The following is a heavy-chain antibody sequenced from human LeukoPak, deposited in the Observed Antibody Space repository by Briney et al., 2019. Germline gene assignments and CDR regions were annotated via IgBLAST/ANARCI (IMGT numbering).Heavy chain of an antibody. CDR2: ISYDGSNK. V-gene: IGHV3-30-3*01. D-gene: IGHD1-26*01. Sequence: QPGGSLRLSCAASGFTFSSYAMHWVRQAPGKGLEWVAVISYDGSNKYYADPVKGRFTISRDNSKNTLYLQMNSLRAEDTAVYYCARKAIGYGELLTEFDYWGQGTLVTVSS. J-gene: IGHJ4*02. CDR3: ARKAIGYGELLTEFDY. CDR1: GFTFSSYA.